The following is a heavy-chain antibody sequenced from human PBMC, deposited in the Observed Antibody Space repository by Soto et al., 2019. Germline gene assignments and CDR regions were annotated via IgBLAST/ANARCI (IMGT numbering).Heavy chain of an antibody. Sequence: GGSLRLSCAASGFTFSSYSMNWVRQAPGKGLEWVSSISSSSSYIYYADSVKGRFTISRDNAKNSLYLQMNSLRAEDTAVYYCARDFLVMTTVYYFDYWGQGTLVTVSS. J-gene: IGHJ4*02. CDR1: GFTFSSYS. D-gene: IGHD4-4*01. V-gene: IGHV3-21*01. CDR3: ARDFLVMTTVYYFDY. CDR2: ISSSSSYI.